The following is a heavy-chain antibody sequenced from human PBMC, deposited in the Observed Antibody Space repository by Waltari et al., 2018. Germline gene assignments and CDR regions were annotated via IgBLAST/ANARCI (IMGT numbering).Heavy chain of an antibody. CDR3: AGSSGWYYGAFDI. CDR1: GYTFTSYA. J-gene: IGHJ3*02. V-gene: IGHV1-3*01. D-gene: IGHD6-19*01. CDR2: INAGNGNT. Sequence: QVQLVQSGAEVKKPGASVKVSCKASGYTFTSYAMHWVRQAPGQRLEWMGCINAGNGNTKYSQKFQGRVTITRDTSASTAYMELSSLRSGDTAVYYCAGSSGWYYGAFDIWGQGTMVTVSS.